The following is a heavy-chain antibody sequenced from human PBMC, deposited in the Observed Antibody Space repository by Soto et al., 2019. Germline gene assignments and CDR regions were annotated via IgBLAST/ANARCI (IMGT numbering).Heavy chain of an antibody. D-gene: IGHD6-19*01. CDR1: GYSFTSYW. V-gene: IGHV5-10-1*04. CDR2: IDPSDSQT. J-gene: IGHJ4*02. Sequence: GESLKISCKGSGYSFTSYWITWVRQKPGKGLEWMGRIDPSDSQTYYSPSFEGQVTISTDKSITTAYLQWSSLKASDTAMYYCARRGTYSSGWDYWGQGTLVTVSS. CDR3: ARRGTYSSGWDY.